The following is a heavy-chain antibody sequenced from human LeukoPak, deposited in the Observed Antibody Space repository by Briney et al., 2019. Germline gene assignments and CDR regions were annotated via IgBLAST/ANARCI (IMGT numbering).Heavy chain of an antibody. CDR2: INHSGST. J-gene: IGHJ5*02. CDR1: GGSFSAYY. CDR3: ARGGWWDNWNRFDP. D-gene: IGHD1-1*01. V-gene: IGHV4-34*01. Sequence: PSETLSLTCAVYGGSFSAYYWNWIRQTPGKGLEWIGEINHSGSTDYNPSLKSRVTISVDTSKNQFSLNLTSVTAADTAVYYCARGGWWDNWNRFDPWGQGTLVTVSS.